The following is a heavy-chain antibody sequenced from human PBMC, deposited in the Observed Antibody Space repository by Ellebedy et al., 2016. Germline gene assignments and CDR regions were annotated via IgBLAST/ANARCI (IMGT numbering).Heavy chain of an antibody. D-gene: IGHD5-12*01. CDR2: MNPNSGNT. CDR3: ARYLVVTKGLDY. V-gene: IGHV1-8*01. CDR1: GYTFTSYD. Sequence: ASVKVSXXASGYTFTSYDINWVRQATGQGLEWMGWMNPNSGNTGYAQKFQGRVTMTRNTSISTAYMELSSLRSEDTAVYYCARYLVVTKGLDYWGQGTLVTVSS. J-gene: IGHJ4*02.